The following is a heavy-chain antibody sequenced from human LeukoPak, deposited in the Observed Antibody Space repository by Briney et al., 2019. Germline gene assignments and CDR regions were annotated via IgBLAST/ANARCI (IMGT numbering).Heavy chain of an antibody. CDR3: AKDRGYQLLLYYFDY. CDR1: GFTFSSYG. D-gene: IGHD2-2*01. J-gene: IGHJ4*02. CDR2: IRYDGSNK. Sequence: PGGSLRLSCAASGFTFSSYGMHWVRQAPGKGLEWVAFIRYDGSNKYYADSVKGRFTISRDNSKNTLYLQMNSLRAEDTAVYYCAKDRGYQLLLYYFDYWGQGTLVTVSS. V-gene: IGHV3-30*02.